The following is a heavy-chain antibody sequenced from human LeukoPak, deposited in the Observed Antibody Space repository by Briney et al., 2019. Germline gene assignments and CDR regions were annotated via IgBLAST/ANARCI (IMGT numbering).Heavy chain of an antibody. V-gene: IGHV3-74*01. J-gene: IGHJ4*02. CDR2: IHSDGSST. CDR1: GFTFSTYW. CDR3: ARDIYSKSGDDY. D-gene: IGHD6-13*01. Sequence: GGSLRLSCVASGFTFSTYWVHWVRQAPGKGLVWVARIHSDGSSTTYADSVKGRFTISRDSAKNTLYLQMNSLRAEDTAVYYCARDIYSKSGDDYWGQGTLVTVSS.